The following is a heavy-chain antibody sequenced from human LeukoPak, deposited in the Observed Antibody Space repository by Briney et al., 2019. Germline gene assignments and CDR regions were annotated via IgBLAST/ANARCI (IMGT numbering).Heavy chain of an antibody. Sequence: SETLSLTCTVSGGSISSYYWSWIRQPPGKGLEWIGYIYYSGSTNYNPSLKSRVTISVDTSKNQFSLKLSSVTAADTAVYYCAGYGSGSHLFDYWGQGTLVTVSS. CDR1: GGSISSYY. CDR2: IYYSGST. CDR3: AGYGSGSHLFDY. V-gene: IGHV4-59*08. D-gene: IGHD3-10*01. J-gene: IGHJ4*02.